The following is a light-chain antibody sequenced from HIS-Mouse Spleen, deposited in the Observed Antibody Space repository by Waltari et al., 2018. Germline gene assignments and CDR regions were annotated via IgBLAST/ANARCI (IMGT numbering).Light chain of an antibody. J-gene: IGLJ2*01. CDR2: GKN. CDR1: SLSSSY. Sequence: SSELTQDPAVSVALGQTVRITCQGASLSSSYASWYQQKPGQAPVLVIYGKNNRPSGIPDRFSGSSSGNTASLTITGAQAEDEADYYCNSRDSSGNHVVFGGGTKLTVL. V-gene: IGLV3-19*01. CDR3: NSRDSSGNHVV.